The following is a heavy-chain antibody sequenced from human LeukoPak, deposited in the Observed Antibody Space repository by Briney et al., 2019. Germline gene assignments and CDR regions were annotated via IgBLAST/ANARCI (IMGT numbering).Heavy chain of an antibody. CDR1: GGSFSDYY. D-gene: IGHD1-26*01. CDR2: IYSSGST. CDR3: AKSGGYGLIDY. J-gene: IGHJ4*02. Sequence: SETLSLTCAVYGGSFSDYYWGWIRQPPGKGLEWIGNIYSSGSTYYNASLQSRVTISIDTSKNQFSLRLNSVTAADTAMYYCAKSGGYGLIDYWGQGTRVTVSS. V-gene: IGHV4-34*01.